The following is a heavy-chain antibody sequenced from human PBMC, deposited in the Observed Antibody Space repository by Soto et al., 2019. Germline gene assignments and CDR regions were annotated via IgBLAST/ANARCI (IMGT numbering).Heavy chain of an antibody. CDR2: IYYSGST. V-gene: IGHV4-31*03. Sequence: SETLSLTCTVSGGSISSGGYYWSWIRQHPGKGLEWIGYIYYSGSTYYNPSLKSRVTISVDTSKNQFSLKLSSVTAADTAVYYCASRNPRYCSSTSCYEISDYYMDVWGKGTTVTVSS. CDR1: GGSISSGGYY. D-gene: IGHD2-2*01. J-gene: IGHJ6*03. CDR3: ASRNPRYCSSTSCYEISDYYMDV.